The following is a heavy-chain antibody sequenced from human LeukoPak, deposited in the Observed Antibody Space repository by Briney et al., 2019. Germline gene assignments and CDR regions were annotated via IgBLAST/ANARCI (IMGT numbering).Heavy chain of an antibody. V-gene: IGHV1-2*02. CDR2: INPNSGVT. Sequence: ASVKVSCKASGYTFTGYYMHWVRQAPGQGLEWMGWINPNSGVTNYAQKFQGRVTMTRDTSISTAYMELSRLRSDDTAVYYCAAALPAAPFDYWGQGTLVTVSS. J-gene: IGHJ4*02. D-gene: IGHD2-2*01. CDR1: GYTFTGYY. CDR3: AAALPAAPFDY.